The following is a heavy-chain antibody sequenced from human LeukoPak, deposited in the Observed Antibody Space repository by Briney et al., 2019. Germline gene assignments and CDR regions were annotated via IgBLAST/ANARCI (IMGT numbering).Heavy chain of an antibody. CDR3: TRLDY. V-gene: IGHV3-74*01. J-gene: IGHJ4*02. Sequence: PGGSLRLSCAASGSIFSNSWMHWVRPAPGKGLVWVSRINPDAGSTTYADAVKGRCTISRDNVKNTAYLQMNSLKTEDTAVYYCTRLDYWGQGTLVTVSS. CDR1: GSIFSNSW. CDR2: INPDAGST.